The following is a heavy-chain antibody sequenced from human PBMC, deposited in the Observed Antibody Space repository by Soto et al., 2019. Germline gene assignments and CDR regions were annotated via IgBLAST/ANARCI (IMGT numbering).Heavy chain of an antibody. CDR2: ISGSGGST. Sequence: GGSLRLSCAASGFTFSSYAMSWVRQAPGKGLEWVSAISGSGGSTYYADSVKGRFTISRDNSKNTLYLQMNSLRAEDTAVYYCAKDLSPVVLRGPQLEYFQHWAQGTLVTVSA. J-gene: IGHJ1*01. CDR1: GFTFSSYA. V-gene: IGHV3-23*01. D-gene: IGHD4-17*01. CDR3: AKDLSPVVLRGPQLEYFQH.